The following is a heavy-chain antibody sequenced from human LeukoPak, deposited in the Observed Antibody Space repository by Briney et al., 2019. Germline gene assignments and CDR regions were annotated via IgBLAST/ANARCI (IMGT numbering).Heavy chain of an antibody. J-gene: IGHJ4*02. CDR2: INPGDSDT. CDR1: GYRLTTYW. V-gene: IGHV5-51*01. CDR3: ARHPITRYYDSSGYSAAGPDY. Sequence: GESLKISCKGSGYRLTTYWIGWVRQMPGKGLEWMGIINPGDSDTRYSPSFQGQVTISDDKSISTAYLLWGSLKASDTAMYYCARHPITRYYDSSGYSAAGPDYWGQGTLVTVSS. D-gene: IGHD3-22*01.